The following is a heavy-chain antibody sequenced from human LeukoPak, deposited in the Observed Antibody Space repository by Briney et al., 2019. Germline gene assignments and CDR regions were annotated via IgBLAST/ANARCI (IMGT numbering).Heavy chain of an antibody. CDR1: GGSISSYY. Sequence: SETLSLTCTVSGGSISSYYWSWIRQPPGKGLEWIGYIYYSGSTNYNPSLKSRVTISVDTCKNQFSLKLSSVTAADTAVYYCARHRKYQPLSRYFDLWGRGTLVTVSS. D-gene: IGHD2-2*01. CDR3: ARHRKYQPLSRYFDL. J-gene: IGHJ2*01. V-gene: IGHV4-59*08. CDR2: IYYSGST.